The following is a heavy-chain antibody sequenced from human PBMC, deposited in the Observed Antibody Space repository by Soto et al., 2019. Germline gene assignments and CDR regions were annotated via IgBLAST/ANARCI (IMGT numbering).Heavy chain of an antibody. V-gene: IGHV4-31*03. Sequence: SETLSLTCTVSGASISTPGSYWSWIRQHPGKGLEWIGYIYYSGSTYYNPSLKSRVTISVDTSKNQFSLKLSSVTAADTAVYYCARVPSRLDYDFWSGYYGRYGMDVWGQGTTVTVSS. J-gene: IGHJ6*02. CDR2: IYYSGST. D-gene: IGHD3-3*01. CDR3: ARVPSRLDYDFWSGYYGRYGMDV. CDR1: GASISTPGSY.